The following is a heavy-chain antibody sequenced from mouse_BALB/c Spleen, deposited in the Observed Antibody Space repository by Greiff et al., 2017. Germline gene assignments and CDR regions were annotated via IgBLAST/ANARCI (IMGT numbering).Heavy chain of an antibody. J-gene: IGHJ3*01. CDR3: ARGFYDYEDWFAY. CDR1: GFSLTSYG. V-gene: IGHV2-9*02. D-gene: IGHD2-4*01. Sequence: VHLVESGPGLVAPSQSLSITCTVSGFSLTSYGVHWVRQPPGKGLEWLGVIWAGGSTNYNSALMSRLSISKDNSKSQVFLKMNSLQTDDTAMYYCARGFYDYEDWFAYWGQGTLVTVSA. CDR2: IWAGGST.